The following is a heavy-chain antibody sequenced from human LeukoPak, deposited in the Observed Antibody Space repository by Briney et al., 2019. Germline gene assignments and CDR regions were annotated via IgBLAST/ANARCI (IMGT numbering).Heavy chain of an antibody. CDR3: ARLSTQWLVPYFDY. V-gene: IGHV4-59*01. CDR2: IYYSGST. D-gene: IGHD6-19*01. Sequence: SETLSLTCTVSGGSISSYYWSWIRQPPGQGLEWIGYIYYSGSTNYNPSLKSRVIISVDTSKNQFSLKLSSVTAADTAVYYCARLSTQWLVPYFDYWGQGTLVTVSS. CDR1: GGSISSYY. J-gene: IGHJ4*02.